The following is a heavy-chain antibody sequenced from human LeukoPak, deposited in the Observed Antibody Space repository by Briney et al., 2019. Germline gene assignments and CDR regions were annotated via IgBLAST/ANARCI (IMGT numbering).Heavy chain of an antibody. CDR2: ISGYNGNT. V-gene: IGHV1-18*01. D-gene: IGHD6-13*01. J-gene: IGHJ4*02. CDR1: GYTFTSYG. Sequence: ASVKVSCKASGYTFTSYGITWVRQAPGQGLEWMGWISGYNGNTHYAQKLQGSVTMTTDTSTSTAYMELRSLRSDDTAVYYCAKDRSSGSSGDFDYWGQGTLVTVS. CDR3: AKDRSSGSSGDFDY.